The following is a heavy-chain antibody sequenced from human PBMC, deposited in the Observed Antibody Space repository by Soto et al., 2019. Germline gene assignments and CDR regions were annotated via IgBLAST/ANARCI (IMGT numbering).Heavy chain of an antibody. V-gene: IGHV3-23*01. D-gene: IGHD3-16*01. CDR3: AKLSGGFSSDYYGMDV. J-gene: IGHJ6*02. Sequence: GGSLRLSCAASGFPFSSYAMSWVRQAPGKGLEWVSAISGSGGSTYYADSVKGRFTISRDNSKNTLYLQMNSLRAEDTAVYYCAKLSGGFSSDYYGMDVWGQGTTVTVSS. CDR1: GFPFSSYA. CDR2: ISGSGGST.